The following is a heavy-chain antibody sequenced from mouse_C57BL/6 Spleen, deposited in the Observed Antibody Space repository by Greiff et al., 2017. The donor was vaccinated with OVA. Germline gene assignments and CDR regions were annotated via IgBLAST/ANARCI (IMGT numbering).Heavy chain of an antibody. J-gene: IGHJ4*01. CDR2: IDPSDSYT. CDR1: GYTFTSYW. Sequence: QVQLQQPGAELVMPGASVKLSCKASGYTFTSYWMHWVKQRPGQGLEWIGEIDPSDSYTNYNQKFKGKSTLTVDKSSSTAYMQLSSLTSEDSAVYYCARLLRRGRDYAMDYWGQGTSVTVSS. D-gene: IGHD2-12*01. CDR3: ARLLRRGRDYAMDY. V-gene: IGHV1-69*01.